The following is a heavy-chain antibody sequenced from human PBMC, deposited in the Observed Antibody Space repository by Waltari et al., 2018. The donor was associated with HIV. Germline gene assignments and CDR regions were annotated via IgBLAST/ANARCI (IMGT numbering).Heavy chain of an antibody. CDR1: GVTFRSYA. V-gene: IGHV3-23*01. CDR3: AKYRETLAEYTLKGDSFDF. CDR2: ISGTGGRT. D-gene: IGHD2-21*02. J-gene: IGHJ3*01. Sequence: EVQILESGGALIQPGGSLRLSCAISGVTFRSYAMNRVRQAAGKGLEWVSSISGTGGRTSYADSVKGRFTISRDESRNIVYLQMNSLRVEDTAVYFCAKYRETLAEYTLKGDSFDFWGQGTTVTVSS.